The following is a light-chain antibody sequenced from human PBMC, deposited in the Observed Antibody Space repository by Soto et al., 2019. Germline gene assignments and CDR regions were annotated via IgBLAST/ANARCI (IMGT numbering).Light chain of an antibody. CDR1: QSVSSSY. V-gene: IGKV3-20*01. Sequence: EIVLTQSPGTLSLSPGERVTLSCRASQSVSSSYLVWYQQKPGQAPRLLMYGAASRATGIPDRFSGSGSGTDFTLTISRLEPEDFAVYYCQQYGSSPPWTFGQGTRWKSN. J-gene: IGKJ1*01. CDR3: QQYGSSPPWT. CDR2: GAA.